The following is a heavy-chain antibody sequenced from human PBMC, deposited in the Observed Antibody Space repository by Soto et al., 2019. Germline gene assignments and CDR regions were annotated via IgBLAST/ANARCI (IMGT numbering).Heavy chain of an antibody. CDR1: GYTFTSYG. CDR2: ISAYNGNT. Sequence: GASVKVSCKASGYTFTSYGISWVRQAPGQVLEWMGWISAYNGNTNYAQRLQGRVTMTTDTSTSTAYMELRSLRSDDTAVYYCARQDYYDSSGYRADLDYWGQGTLVTVSS. J-gene: IGHJ4*02. CDR3: ARQDYYDSSGYRADLDY. V-gene: IGHV1-18*01. D-gene: IGHD3-22*01.